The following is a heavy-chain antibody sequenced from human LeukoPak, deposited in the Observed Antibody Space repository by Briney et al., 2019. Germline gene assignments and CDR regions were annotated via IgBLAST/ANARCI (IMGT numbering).Heavy chain of an antibody. CDR2: IKQDGSEK. D-gene: IGHD4-17*01. V-gene: IGHV3-7*01. J-gene: IGHJ4*02. CDR1: GSTFSSYW. CDR3: ARDQGPYGDYYFDY. Sequence: GGSLRLSCAASGSTFSSYWMSWVRQAPGKGLKWVANIKQDGSEKYYVDSVKGRFTISRDNAKNSLYLQMNSLRAEDTAVYYCARDQGPYGDYYFDYWGQGTLVTVSS.